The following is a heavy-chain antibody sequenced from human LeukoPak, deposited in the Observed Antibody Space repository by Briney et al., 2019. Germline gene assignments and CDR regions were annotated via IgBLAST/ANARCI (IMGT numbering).Heavy chain of an antibody. CDR2: ISSSSSYI. Sequence: GGSLRLSCAASGFTFSSYSMNWVRQAPGKGLEWVSSISSSSSYIYYADSVKGRFTISRDNAKNSLYLQMNNLRAEDTAVYYCARDRNDAFDIWGQGTMVTVSS. CDR3: ARDRNDAFDI. J-gene: IGHJ3*02. V-gene: IGHV3-21*01. CDR1: GFTFSSYS.